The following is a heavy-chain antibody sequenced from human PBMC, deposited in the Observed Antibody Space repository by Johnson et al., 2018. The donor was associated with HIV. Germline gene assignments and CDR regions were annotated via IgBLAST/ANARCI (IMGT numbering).Heavy chain of an antibody. Sequence: QVQLVESGGGVVQPGTSLRLSCAASGFTFSSYAMHWVRQAPGKGLEWVAVISYDGSNKYFADSVKGRFTISRDNSKNTLYLQMKSLRGEDTAVYSCARGRSSSSTAAFDIWGQGTMVTVSS. CDR3: ARGRSSSSTAAFDI. J-gene: IGHJ3*02. CDR2: ISYDGSNK. D-gene: IGHD6-6*01. V-gene: IGHV3-30-3*01. CDR1: GFTFSSYA.